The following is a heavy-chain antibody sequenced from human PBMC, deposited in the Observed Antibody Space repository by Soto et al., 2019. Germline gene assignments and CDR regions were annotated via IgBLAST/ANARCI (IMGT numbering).Heavy chain of an antibody. CDR3: ARLTHYYFADTFDY. Sequence: SETLSLTCTVSGGSSRSGDYYWSWIRQPPGKGLESIGYIYYSGSTYYNPSLKSRVTISVDTSKNQFSLRLTSVTAADTAVYYCARLTHYYFADTFDYWGPGILVTVSS. CDR2: IYYSGST. D-gene: IGHD3-3*01. V-gene: IGHV4-30-4*02. CDR1: GGSSRSGDYY. J-gene: IGHJ4*02.